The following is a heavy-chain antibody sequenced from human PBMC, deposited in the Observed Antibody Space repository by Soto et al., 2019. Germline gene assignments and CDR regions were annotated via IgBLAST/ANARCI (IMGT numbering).Heavy chain of an antibody. V-gene: IGHV3-23*01. CDR3: AKDLSAPIAAAGSYAFDI. J-gene: IGHJ3*02. Sequence: GGSLRLSCSASGFTFSSYAMSWVRQAPGKGLEWVSAISGSGGSTYYADSVKGRFTISRDNSKNTLYLQMNSLRAEDTAVYYCAKDLSAPIAAAGSYAFDIWGQGTMVTVSS. CDR1: GFTFSSYA. D-gene: IGHD6-13*01. CDR2: ISGSGGST.